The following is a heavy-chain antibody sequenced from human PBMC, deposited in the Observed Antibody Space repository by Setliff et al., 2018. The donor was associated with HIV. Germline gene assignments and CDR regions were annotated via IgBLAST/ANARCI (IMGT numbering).Heavy chain of an antibody. V-gene: IGHV4-34*01. CDR1: GGSFSGYC. D-gene: IGHD6-13*01. J-gene: IGHJ6*03. Sequence: SETLSLTCAVYGGSFSGYCWSWIRQPPGKGLEWIGEIQHSGRINYNPSLRSRVTTSVDPSKKQFSLKVNSVTAADTAVYYCARVSCSSWYSIPLYYYYSMDVWGKGTTVTVSS. CDR2: IQHSGRI. CDR3: ARVSCSSWYSIPLYYYYSMDV.